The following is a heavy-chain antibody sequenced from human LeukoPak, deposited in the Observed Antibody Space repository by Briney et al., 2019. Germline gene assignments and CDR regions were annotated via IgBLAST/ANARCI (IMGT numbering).Heavy chain of an antibody. CDR3: ARDSRRYGSGNFDY. CDR1: GGTFNSYA. D-gene: IGHD3-10*01. Sequence: GASVKLSCKASGGTFNSYAISWVRQARGQGLEWMGGIIPIFGTANYAQKFQGRVTITTDESTSTAYMELSSLRSEDTAVYYCARDSRRYGSGNFDYWGQGTLVTVSS. CDR2: IIPIFGTA. V-gene: IGHV1-69*05. J-gene: IGHJ4*02.